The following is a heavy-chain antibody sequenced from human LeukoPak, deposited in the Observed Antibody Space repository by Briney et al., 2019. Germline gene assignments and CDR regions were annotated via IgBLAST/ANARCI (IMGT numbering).Heavy chain of an antibody. D-gene: IGHD3-3*01. J-gene: IGHJ4*02. CDR1: GGSFTKHQ. V-gene: IGHV4-34*01. Sequence: SETLSLTCAVYGGSFTKHQWSWIRQPPGKGLEWIGAINDGGSTNYNPSLKSRVTISVDTSKNQFSLRLSSMTAADTAVYYCAGCSYDFWSGYEGGGIDYWGQGTLVTVSS. CDR2: INDGGST. CDR3: AGCSYDFWSGYEGGGIDY.